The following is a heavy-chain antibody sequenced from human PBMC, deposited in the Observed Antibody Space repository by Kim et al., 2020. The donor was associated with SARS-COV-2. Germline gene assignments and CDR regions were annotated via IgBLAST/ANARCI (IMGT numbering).Heavy chain of an antibody. V-gene: IGHV3-30-3*01. CDR3: ARGYSFDY. Sequence: GGSLRLSCAASGFTFSSYAMHWVRQAPGKGLEWVAVISYDGSNKYYADSVKGRFTISRDNSKNTLYLQMNSLRAEDTAVYYCARGYSFDYWGQGNLVTVSS. CDR2: ISYDGSNK. CDR1: GFTFSSYA. D-gene: IGHD5-18*01. J-gene: IGHJ4*02.